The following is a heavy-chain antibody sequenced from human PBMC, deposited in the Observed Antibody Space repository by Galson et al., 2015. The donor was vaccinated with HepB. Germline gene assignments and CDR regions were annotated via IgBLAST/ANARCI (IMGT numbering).Heavy chain of an antibody. D-gene: IGHD4-17*01. J-gene: IGHJ4*02. Sequence: SVKVSCKVSGYTLTELSMHWVRQAPGKGLEWMGGFDPEDGETIYAQKFQGRVTMTEDTSTDTAYMELSSLRSEDTAVYYCATDFPKHYGDSQPFDYWGQGTLVTVSS. V-gene: IGHV1-24*01. CDR2: FDPEDGET. CDR1: GYTLTELS. CDR3: ATDFPKHYGDSQPFDY.